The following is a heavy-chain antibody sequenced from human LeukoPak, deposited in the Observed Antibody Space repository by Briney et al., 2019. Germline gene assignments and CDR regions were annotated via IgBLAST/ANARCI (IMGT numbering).Heavy chain of an antibody. J-gene: IGHJ3*02. CDR1: GYTFTGYY. D-gene: IGHD1-26*01. CDR3: ARVMWHLLWDALNI. Sequence: EASVKDTFKASGYTFTGYYIHWVRQAPGQGLEWMGWINPNTGGTNFAQKFQGRVTMTRDTSISTTYMELSRLRSDDTAMYYCARVMWHLLWDALNIWGQRTMVTVSS. V-gene: IGHV1-2*02. CDR2: INPNTGGT.